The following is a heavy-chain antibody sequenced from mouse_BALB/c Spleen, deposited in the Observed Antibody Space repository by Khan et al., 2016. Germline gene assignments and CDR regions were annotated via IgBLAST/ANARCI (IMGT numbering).Heavy chain of an antibody. Sequence: QVQLQQSGAELMKPGASVKISCKASGHTFSSYWIEWVKQRPGHGLEWIGEILPGSGTTNYDEHFKVKATFTADSSSNTAYMQLSILTSEDAAVYYCARGAYWGQGTLVTVSA. CDR3: ARGAY. CDR1: GHTFSSYW. CDR2: ILPGSGTT. V-gene: IGHV1-9*01. J-gene: IGHJ3*01.